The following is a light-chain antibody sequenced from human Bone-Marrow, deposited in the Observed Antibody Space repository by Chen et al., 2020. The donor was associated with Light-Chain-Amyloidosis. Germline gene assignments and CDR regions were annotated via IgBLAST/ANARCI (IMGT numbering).Light chain of an antibody. CDR1: DLPTKY. Sequence: SYELTQPPSVSVSPGQTARITCSGDDLPTKYAYWYQQKPGQAPVLVIHRDTERPSGISERFSGSSSGTTATLTISGVRAEDEAGYHRQSADSSGTYEVIFGGGTKLTVL. V-gene: IGLV3-25*03. CDR3: QSADSSGTYEVI. CDR2: RDT. J-gene: IGLJ2*01.